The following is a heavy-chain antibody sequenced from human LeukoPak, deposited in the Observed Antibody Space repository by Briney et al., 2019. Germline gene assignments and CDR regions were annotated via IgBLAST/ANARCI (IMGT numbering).Heavy chain of an antibody. CDR2: INPNSGGT. CDR1: GYTFTGYY. CDR3: ARGGVEATRDDAFDI. J-gene: IGHJ3*02. Sequence: ASVTVSCKASGYTFTGYYMHWVRQAPGQGLEWMGCINPNSGGTNYAQKFQGRVTMTRDTSISTAYMELSRLRSDDTAVYYCARGGVEATRDDAFDIWGQGTMVTVSS. D-gene: IGHD1-26*01. V-gene: IGHV1-2*02.